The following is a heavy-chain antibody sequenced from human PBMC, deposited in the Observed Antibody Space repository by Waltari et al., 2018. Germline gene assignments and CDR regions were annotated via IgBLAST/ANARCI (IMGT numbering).Heavy chain of an antibody. CDR3: ARWPDYTYYFDY. CDR2: IYYSGST. D-gene: IGHD4-4*01. Sequence: QLQLQESGPGLVKPSETLSLTCTVSGGSISSSSYYWGWLRQPPGKGLEWIGSIYYSGSTYYNPSLKSRVTISVDTSKNQFSLKLSSVTAADTAVYYCARWPDYTYYFDYWGQGTLVTVSS. V-gene: IGHV4-39*01. J-gene: IGHJ4*02. CDR1: GGSISSSSYY.